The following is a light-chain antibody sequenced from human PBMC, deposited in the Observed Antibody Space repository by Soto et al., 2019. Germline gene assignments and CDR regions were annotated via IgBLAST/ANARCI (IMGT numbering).Light chain of an antibody. CDR3: QQYGSLPIT. Sequence: DIQMTQSPSSLSASVGDRVTITCQATHDITKSLNWYQQKPGKAPNLLIYEASNLETGVPSRFSGSGSGTDFTFTISKLQPEDIATYYCQQYGSLPITFGPGTRLEI. CDR2: EAS. CDR1: HDITKS. J-gene: IGKJ5*01. V-gene: IGKV1-33*01.